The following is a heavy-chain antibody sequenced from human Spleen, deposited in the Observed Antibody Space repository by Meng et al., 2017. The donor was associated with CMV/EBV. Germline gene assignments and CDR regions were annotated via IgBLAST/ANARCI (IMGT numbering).Heavy chain of an antibody. J-gene: IGHJ5*02. CDR3: ARGSAVFWWRSPELWFDP. CDR1: GFTFSTYD. Sequence: LSLTCAASGFTFSTYDMHWVRQATGKGLEWVSAIGTAGDTYYPGSVKGRFTISREDAKNSLYLQMNSLRAGDTAVYYCARGSAVFWWRSPELWFDPWGQGTLVTVSS. V-gene: IGHV3-13*01. CDR2: IGTAGDT. D-gene: IGHD2-21*01.